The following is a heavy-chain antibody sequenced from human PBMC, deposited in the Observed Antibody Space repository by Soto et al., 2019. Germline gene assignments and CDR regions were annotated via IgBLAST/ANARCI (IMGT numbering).Heavy chain of an antibody. J-gene: IGHJ4*02. D-gene: IGHD6-13*01. CDR3: AKEQGSSWYEIDY. Sequence: EVQLLESGGGLVQPGGSLRLSCAASGFTFSNYAVTWVRQAPGKGLEWVSTISGSGGSTYYADSVKGRFTISRDKSKNTLYLQMNSLRGEDTAVYYCAKEQGSSWYEIDYWGQGTLVTVSS. CDR2: ISGSGGST. V-gene: IGHV3-23*01. CDR1: GFTFSNYA.